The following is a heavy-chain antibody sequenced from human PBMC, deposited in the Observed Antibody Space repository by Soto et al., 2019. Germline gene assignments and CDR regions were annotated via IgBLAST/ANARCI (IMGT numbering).Heavy chain of an antibody. J-gene: IGHJ4*02. CDR3: ARAPGTAMAYFDY. Sequence: QVQLVESGGGVVQPGRSLRLSCVVSGFTFSSYGMHWVRQAPGKGLEWVALVWYDGSNEYYSDSVKGRFTISRDNSENTLYLQMNSLRAEGTAVYYCARAPGTAMAYFDYWGQGTLVTVSS. CDR2: VWYDGSNE. V-gene: IGHV3-33*01. D-gene: IGHD5-18*01. CDR1: GFTFSSYG.